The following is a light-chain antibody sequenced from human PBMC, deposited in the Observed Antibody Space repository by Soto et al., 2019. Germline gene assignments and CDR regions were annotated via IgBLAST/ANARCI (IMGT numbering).Light chain of an antibody. CDR2: RDN. V-gene: IGLV1-47*01. Sequence: QSVLTQPPPASGTPGQRVTISCSGSSSNIGRNYVYWYQQFPGTAPKLLIYRDNQRPSGVPDRFSGSKSGTSASLAISGLRSEDEAHYYCAAWDDSLSGWLFGGGTQLTVL. CDR1: SSNIGRNY. CDR3: AAWDDSLSGWL. J-gene: IGLJ3*02.